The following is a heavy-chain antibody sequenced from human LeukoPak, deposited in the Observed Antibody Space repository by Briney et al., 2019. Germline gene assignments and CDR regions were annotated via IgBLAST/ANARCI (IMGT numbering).Heavy chain of an antibody. CDR2: ISYDGSDK. Sequence: GGSLRLSCAASGFTFSSYAMYWVRQAPGKGLGWVAVISYDGSDKFYADSVKGRFTISRDSSKNTLYLQMNSLRPEDTAVYYCAGARPSMWIDYWGQGTLVTVSS. V-gene: IGHV3-30*04. J-gene: IGHJ4*02. CDR3: AGARPSMWIDY. CDR1: GFTFSSYA. D-gene: IGHD5-12*01.